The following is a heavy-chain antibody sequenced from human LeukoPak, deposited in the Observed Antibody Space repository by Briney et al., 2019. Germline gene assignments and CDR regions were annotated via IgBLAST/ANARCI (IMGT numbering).Heavy chain of an antibody. Sequence: SETLSLTCTVSGDSITSISSYYWSWIRQRPGKGLEWIGNIYYSGITYYNPSLKSRVTISVDTSKNQFSLKLSSVTAADTAVYYCAREVGRGYTYGSNYWGQGTLVTVSS. CDR1: GDSITSISSYY. D-gene: IGHD5-18*01. CDR2: IYYSGIT. J-gene: IGHJ4*02. CDR3: AREVGRGYTYGSNY. V-gene: IGHV4-39*02.